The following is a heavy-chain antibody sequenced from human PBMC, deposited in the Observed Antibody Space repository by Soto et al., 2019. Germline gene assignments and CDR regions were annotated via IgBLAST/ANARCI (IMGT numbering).Heavy chain of an antibody. J-gene: IGHJ4*02. V-gene: IGHV4-31*03. CDR1: GGSITSHTHY. CDR3: ATYDYGDFYFDD. CDR2: IYFRGTT. D-gene: IGHD4-17*01. Sequence: QVQLQESGPGLVKTSQTLSLTCTVSGGSITSHTHYWSWIRQHPGKGLEWIGNIYFRGTTYYNTSLDSRVIISVDTSKNQFSLRLTSVTAADTAVYFCATYDYGDFYFDDWGQGTLVSVSS.